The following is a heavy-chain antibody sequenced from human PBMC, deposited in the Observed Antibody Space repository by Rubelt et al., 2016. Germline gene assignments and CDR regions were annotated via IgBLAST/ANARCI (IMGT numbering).Heavy chain of an antibody. CDR2: IYYSGST. Sequence: RQPPGKGLEWIGSIYYSGSTYYNPSLKSRVTISVDTSKNQFSLKLSSVTAADTAVYYCARENTAMVEGYWGQGTLVTVSS. J-gene: IGHJ4*02. CDR3: ARENTAMVEGY. D-gene: IGHD5-18*01. V-gene: IGHV4-39*07.